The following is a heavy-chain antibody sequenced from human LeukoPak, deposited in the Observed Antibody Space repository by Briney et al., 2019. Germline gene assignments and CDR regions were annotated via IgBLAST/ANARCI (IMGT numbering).Heavy chain of an antibody. CDR1: GYTFTGYY. D-gene: IGHD6-6*01. Sequence: ASVKVSCKASGYTFTGYYMHWVRQAPGQGLEWMGRINPNSGGTNYAQKFQGRVTMTRDTSISTAYMELSRLRPDDTAVYYCARAIAARVGIDYWGQGTLVTVSS. J-gene: IGHJ4*02. CDR2: INPNSGGT. V-gene: IGHV1-2*06. CDR3: ARAIAARVGIDY.